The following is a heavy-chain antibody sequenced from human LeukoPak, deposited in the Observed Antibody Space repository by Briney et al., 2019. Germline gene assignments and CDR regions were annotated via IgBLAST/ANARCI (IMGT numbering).Heavy chain of an antibody. CDR3: ARISSGWYGNWFDP. CDR2: INPNSGGT. D-gene: IGHD6-19*01. Sequence: ASVKVSCKASGYTFTSYDINWVRQAPGQGLEWMGWINPNSGGTNYAQKFQGRVTMTRDTSISTAYMELSRLRSDDTAVYYWARISSGWYGNWFDPWGQGTLVTVSS. CDR1: GYTFTSYD. J-gene: IGHJ5*02. V-gene: IGHV1-2*02.